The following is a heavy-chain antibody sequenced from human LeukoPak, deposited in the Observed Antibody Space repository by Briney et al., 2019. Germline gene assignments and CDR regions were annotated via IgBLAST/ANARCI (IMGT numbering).Heavy chain of an antibody. CDR1: GGSISSYY. Sequence: SETLSLTCTVSGGSISSYYWSWIRQPPGKGLEWIGYIYYSGSTNYNPSLKSRVTISVDTSKNQFSLKLSSVTAADTAVYYCARESQMYRFDAFDIWGQGTMVTVSS. J-gene: IGHJ3*02. V-gene: IGHV4-59*01. CDR3: ARESQMYRFDAFDI. CDR2: IYYSGST. D-gene: IGHD1-26*01.